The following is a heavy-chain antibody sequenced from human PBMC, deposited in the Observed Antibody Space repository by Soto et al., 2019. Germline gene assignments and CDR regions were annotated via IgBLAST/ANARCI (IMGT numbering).Heavy chain of an antibody. D-gene: IGHD3-3*01. CDR1: GFTFSSYW. CDR3: ARSPSVLRFLEWLSNYYYYYGMDV. J-gene: IGHJ6*02. CDR2: IKQDGSEK. V-gene: IGHV3-7*03. Sequence: SLRLSCAASGFTFSSYWMSWVRQAPGKGLEWVANIKQDGSEKYYVDSVKGRFTISRDNAKNSLYLQMNSLRAEDTAVYYCARSPSVLRFLEWLSNYYYYYGMDVWGQGTTVTVSS.